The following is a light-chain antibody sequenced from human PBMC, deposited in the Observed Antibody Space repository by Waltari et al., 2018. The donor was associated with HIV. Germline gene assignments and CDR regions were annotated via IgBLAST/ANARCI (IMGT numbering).Light chain of an antibody. CDR2: YVG. CDR3: CSYAGTYTYV. CDR1: SSDVGDYNS. J-gene: IGLJ1*01. V-gene: IGLV2-11*01. Sequence: QSALTQPRSVSGSPGQSVTISCTGTSSDVGDYNSVSWYQQHPGKAPKLMIYYVGKWRSWVPDRFSGSPSAHTASLIISGLQASDEADYYCCSYAGTYTYVFGTRTKVTVL.